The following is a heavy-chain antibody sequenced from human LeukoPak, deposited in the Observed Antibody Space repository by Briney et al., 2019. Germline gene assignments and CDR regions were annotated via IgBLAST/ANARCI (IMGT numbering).Heavy chain of an antibody. CDR1: GFTFSSYA. Sequence: GGSLRLSCAASGFTFSSYAMSWVRQAPGKGLEWVSAISGSGGSTYYADSVKGRFTISRDNSKNTLYLQMNSLRAEDTAVYYCASHSSSWYVAGGDIDYWGQGTLVTVSS. V-gene: IGHV3-23*01. CDR3: ASHSSSWYVAGGDIDY. J-gene: IGHJ4*02. D-gene: IGHD6-13*01. CDR2: ISGSGGST.